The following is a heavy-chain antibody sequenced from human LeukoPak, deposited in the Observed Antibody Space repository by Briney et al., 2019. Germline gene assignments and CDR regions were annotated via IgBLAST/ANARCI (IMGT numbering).Heavy chain of an antibody. CDR2: IYYSGST. J-gene: IGHJ4*02. V-gene: IGHV4-59*01. CDR1: GGSISSCY. D-gene: IGHD6-19*01. Sequence: SETLSLTCTVSGGSISSCYWSWIRQPPGKGLEWIGYIYYSGSTNYNPSLKSRVTISVDTSKNQFSLKLSSVTAADTAVYYCARAVIAVAGDYFDYWGQGTLVTVSS. CDR3: ARAVIAVAGDYFDY.